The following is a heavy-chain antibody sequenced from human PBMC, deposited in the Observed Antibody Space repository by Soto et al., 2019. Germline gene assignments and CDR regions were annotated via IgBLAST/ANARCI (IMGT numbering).Heavy chain of an antibody. V-gene: IGHV1-8*01. CDR3: ARERTVAGKDD. D-gene: IGHD6-19*01. CDR2: MNPNSGNT. Sequence: QVPLVQSGAEVKKPGASVKVSCKASGYTFTSYDINWVRQATGQGLAWMGWMNPNSGNTGYAQKFQGRVTMTRNTSISTAYRELRSLRSEDTAVYYCARERTVAGKDDWGQGTMVTVSS. CDR1: GYTFTSYD. J-gene: IGHJ4*02.